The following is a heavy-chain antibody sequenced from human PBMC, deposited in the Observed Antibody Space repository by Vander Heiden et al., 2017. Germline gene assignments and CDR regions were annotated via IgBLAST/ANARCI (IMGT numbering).Heavy chain of an antibody. CDR2: MKSKAEGGAT. CDR3: TTGGSYSAFDI. D-gene: IGHD1-26*01. V-gene: IGHV3-15*07. CDR1: GFTFTTAW. J-gene: IGHJ3*02. Sequence: EVQLVESGGRLVQPGGSLRLSCAVSGFTFTTAWMNWGRQAPGKGLEWVGRMKSKAEGGATDYAAPVKGRFTISRDDSENTVYLQMNSLKSEDTAVYYCTTGGSYSAFDIWGQGTMVTVSS.